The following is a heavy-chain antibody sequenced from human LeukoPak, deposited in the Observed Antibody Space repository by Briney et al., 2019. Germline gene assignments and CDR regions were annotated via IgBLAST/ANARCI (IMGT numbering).Heavy chain of an antibody. V-gene: IGHV3-74*01. CDR1: GFTSSSYY. CDR3: ARGNYYGMDV. J-gene: IGHJ6*02. CDR2: INSDGRST. Sequence: GGSLRLSCAVSGFTSSSYYMHWVRRAPGKGLVWVSRINSDGRSTSYADSVKGRFTISRDNAKNTLYLQMNSLRAEDTAVYYCARGNYYGMDVWGQGTTVTVSS.